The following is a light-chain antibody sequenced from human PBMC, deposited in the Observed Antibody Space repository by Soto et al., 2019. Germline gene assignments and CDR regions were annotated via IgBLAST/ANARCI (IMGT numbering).Light chain of an antibody. J-gene: IGKJ2*01. CDR3: QQTASLPYT. CDR1: QSINTY. V-gene: IGKV1-39*01. Sequence: DTQMTQSTYSLSASVGDRVTITCRASQSINTYLNWYQQKPGEAPNLLIYAASSLQSGVRPRFSGSGSETHFTLTINSLQPEDFATYYCQQTASLPYTFGQGT. CDR2: AAS.